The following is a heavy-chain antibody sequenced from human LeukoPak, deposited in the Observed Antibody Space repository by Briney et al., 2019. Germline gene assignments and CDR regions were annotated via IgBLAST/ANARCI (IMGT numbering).Heavy chain of an antibody. CDR2: LYSSGSA. J-gene: IGHJ5*02. Sequence: PSETLSLTCTVSGGSISNSSYYWGWIRQPPGKGLEWIGSLYSSGSAYYSPSLKSRVTISEDTSKNQFSLRLSSVTAADTALYYCARDLGYNWNYGWFDPWGQGTLVTVSS. CDR3: ARDLGYNWNYGWFDP. V-gene: IGHV4-39*07. D-gene: IGHD1-7*01. CDR1: GGSISNSSYY.